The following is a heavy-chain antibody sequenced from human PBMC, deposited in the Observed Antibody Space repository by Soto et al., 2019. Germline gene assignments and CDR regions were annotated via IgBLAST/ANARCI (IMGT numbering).Heavy chain of an antibody. CDR1: GYSLTSYW. J-gene: IGHJ6*02. CDR3: ARPGNGYKAIYCGLDV. V-gene: IGHV5-51*01. D-gene: IGHD5-18*01. Sequence: GESLKISCNGSGYSLTSYWITWVREMPWKGLEWMGNIYPGDSDTRYSPSFQGQVTISADKSFSTAYLQWSSLKASDTAMYYCARPGNGYKAIYCGLDVWGQGTTVTVSS. CDR2: IYPGDSDT.